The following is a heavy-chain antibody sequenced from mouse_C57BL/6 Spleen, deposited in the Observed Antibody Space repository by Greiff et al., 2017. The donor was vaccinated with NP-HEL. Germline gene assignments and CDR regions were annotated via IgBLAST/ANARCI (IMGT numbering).Heavy chain of an antibody. CDR1: GYTFTSYW. J-gene: IGHJ4*01. CDR3: AGGHYDYDVGYYAMDY. CDR2: IDPSDSET. Sequence: QVQLQQPGAELVMPGASVKLSCKASGYTFTSYWMHWVKQRPGQGLEWIGEIDPSDSETKYNQKFKGKSTLTVDKSSTTAYMQHSSLTPEDSAVYYCAGGHYDYDVGYYAMDYWGQGTSVTVSS. D-gene: IGHD2-4*01. V-gene: IGHV1-69*01.